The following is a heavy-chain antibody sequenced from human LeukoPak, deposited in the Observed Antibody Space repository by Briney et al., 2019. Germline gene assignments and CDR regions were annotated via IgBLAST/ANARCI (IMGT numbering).Heavy chain of an antibody. J-gene: IGHJ3*02. CDR2: IYTSGST. V-gene: IGHV4-4*07. CDR3: ARGVAVAEGTSAFDI. CDR1: GGSISSYY. Sequence: SETLSLTCTVSGGSISSYYWSWIRQPVGKGLEWIGRIYTSGSTNYNPSLKSRVTMSVDTSKNQFSLKLSSVTAADTAVYYCARGVAVAEGTSAFDIWGQGTMVTVSS. D-gene: IGHD6-19*01.